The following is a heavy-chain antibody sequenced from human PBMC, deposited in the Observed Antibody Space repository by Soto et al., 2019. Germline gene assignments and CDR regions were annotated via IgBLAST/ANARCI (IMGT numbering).Heavy chain of an antibody. V-gene: IGHV1-18*01. D-gene: IGHD3-22*01. CDR3: ARASDPVVGNAFDI. J-gene: IGHJ3*02. CDR1: DYSFITYA. Sequence: QVQLEQSGAELKKPGASVKVSCKASDYSFITYAITWLRQAPGQGLEWMGWISTYSGDTNYAQKFLDRVTLTTDTSTSTAYMEVRSLTSDDTAVYYCARASDPVVGNAFDIWGQGTMVTVSS. CDR2: ISTYSGDT.